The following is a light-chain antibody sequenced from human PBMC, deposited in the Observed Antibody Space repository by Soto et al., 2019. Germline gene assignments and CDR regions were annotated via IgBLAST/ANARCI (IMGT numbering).Light chain of an antibody. J-gene: IGKJ5*01. CDR2: AAS. CDR3: QQYSTSPT. CDR1: QSISSY. V-gene: IGKV1-39*01. Sequence: DIQMTQSPSSLSASVGDRVTITCRASQSISSYLNWYQQKPGKAPRLLIYAASSLQSGVPSRFSGSGSGTDFTLTTSRLEPEDFAVYYCQQYSTSPTFGEGTRLEIK.